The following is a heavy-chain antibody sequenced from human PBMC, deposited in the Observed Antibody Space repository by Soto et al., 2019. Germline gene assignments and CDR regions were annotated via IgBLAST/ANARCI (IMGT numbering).Heavy chain of an antibody. CDR3: ARGYYSSWYWFDR. CDR1: GGSVSTGVHY. Sequence: QAQLQESGPGLVKPSETLSLTCTVSVSGGSVSTGVHYWSWIRQPPGKGLEWIGYIYYSGSTNYNPSLKRRVTISVDTSKNQFSLKLTYVTAADTAVYYCARGYYSSWYWFDRWGRGTLVTVSS. J-gene: IGHJ2*01. CDR2: IYYSGST. V-gene: IGHV4-61*08. D-gene: IGHD6-13*01.